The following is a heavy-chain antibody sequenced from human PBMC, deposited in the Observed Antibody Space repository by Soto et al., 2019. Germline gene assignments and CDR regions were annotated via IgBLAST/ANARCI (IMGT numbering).Heavy chain of an antibody. D-gene: IGHD2-21*01. CDR3: ARRDQVAYYYGMDV. CDR2: ITGSGGST. J-gene: IGHJ6*02. V-gene: IGHV3-23*01. CDR1: GFTFSSYA. Sequence: PGGSLRLSCAASGFTFSSYAMSWVRQAPGKGLEWVSGITGSGGSTYYADSVKGRFTISRDNAKNTLYLQMNSLSAEDTAVYYCARRDQVAYYYGMDVWGQGTTVTVSS.